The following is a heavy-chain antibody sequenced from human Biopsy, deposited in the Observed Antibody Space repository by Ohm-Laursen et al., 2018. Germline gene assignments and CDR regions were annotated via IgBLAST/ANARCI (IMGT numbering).Heavy chain of an antibody. V-gene: IGHV2-70*11. Sequence: TQTLPLTYSFSGFSLSSRGMCVRWIPQAPATALEWLARVDWDDYKDYSASLQTKLSISKDTSNDQVVLTVNNVDPADTATYYCARTPILIVSAGLVYRHRRHLQGMDVWGQGIAVTVSS. D-gene: IGHD6-13*01. CDR3: ARTPILIVSAGLVYRHRRHLQGMDV. CDR1: GFSLSSRGMC. J-gene: IGHJ6*02. CDR2: VDWDDYK.